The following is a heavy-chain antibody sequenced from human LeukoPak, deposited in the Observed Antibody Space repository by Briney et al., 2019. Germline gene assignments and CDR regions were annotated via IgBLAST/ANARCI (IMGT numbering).Heavy chain of an antibody. CDR2: IYYSGST. CDR3: ARIAVAPPAEYFQH. D-gene: IGHD6-19*01. J-gene: IGHJ1*01. CDR1: GGSISSYY. Sequence: SETPSLTCTVSGGSISSYYWSWIRQPPGKGLEWIGYIYYSGSTYYNPSLKSRVTISVDTSKNQFSLKLSSVTAADTAVYYCARIAVAPPAEYFQHWGQGTLVTVSS. V-gene: IGHV4-59*08.